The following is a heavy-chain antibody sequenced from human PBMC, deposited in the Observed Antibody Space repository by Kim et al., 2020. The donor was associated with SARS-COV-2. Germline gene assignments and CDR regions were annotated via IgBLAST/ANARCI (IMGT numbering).Heavy chain of an antibody. CDR3: AREGIAAAGAFDY. J-gene: IGHJ4*02. V-gene: IGHV3-7*01. Sequence: YVDSVKCRFTISRDNAKNSLYLQMNSLRAEDTAVYYCAREGIAAAGAFDYWGQGTLVTVSS. D-gene: IGHD6-13*01.